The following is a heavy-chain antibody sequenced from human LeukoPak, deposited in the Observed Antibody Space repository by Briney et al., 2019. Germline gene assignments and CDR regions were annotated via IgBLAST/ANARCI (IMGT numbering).Heavy chain of an antibody. V-gene: IGHV3-30*02. Sequence: GGSLRLSCTASGFTFSSYVMHWVRQAPGKGLEWVAFIRYDGSNKYYADSVKGRFTISRDNSKNTLYLQMNSLRAEDTAVYYCARTYYDILTGYNPYFDYWGQGILVTVSS. CDR3: ARTYYDILTGYNPYFDY. CDR1: GFTFSSYV. J-gene: IGHJ4*02. D-gene: IGHD3-9*01. CDR2: IRYDGSNK.